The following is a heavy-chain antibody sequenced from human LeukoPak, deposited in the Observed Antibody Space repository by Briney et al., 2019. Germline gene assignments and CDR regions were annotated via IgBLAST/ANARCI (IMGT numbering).Heavy chain of an antibody. CDR1: GYTFTSYG. Sequence: ASVKVSCKASGYTFTSYGISWVRQAPGQGLEWMGWISGYNGHTNYAQKLQGRVTMTEDTSTDTAYMELSSLRSEDTAVYYCATEGYYDSSGYYTDYWGQGTLVTVSS. D-gene: IGHD3-22*01. V-gene: IGHV1-18*01. CDR2: ISGYNGHT. J-gene: IGHJ4*02. CDR3: ATEGYYDSSGYYTDY.